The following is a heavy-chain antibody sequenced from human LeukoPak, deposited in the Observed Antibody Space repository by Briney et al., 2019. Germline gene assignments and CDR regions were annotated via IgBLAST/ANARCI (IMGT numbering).Heavy chain of an antibody. J-gene: IGHJ4*02. Sequence: PGGSLRLSCATSGFPFSDFSMSWVRQAPGKGREWISTTNYGGTSTYYAESVKGRFTISRDNTKNTLYLQMSSLRVEDTAVYYCAKQSYARSLGEGGPGTLVSVSS. D-gene: IGHD2-8*01. CDR2: TNYGGTST. V-gene: IGHV3-23*01. CDR1: GFPFSDFS. CDR3: AKQSYARSLGE.